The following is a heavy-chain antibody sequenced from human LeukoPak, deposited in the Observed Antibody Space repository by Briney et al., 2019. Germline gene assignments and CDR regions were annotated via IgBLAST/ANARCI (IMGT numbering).Heavy chain of an antibody. V-gene: IGHV4-34*01. J-gene: IGHJ4*02. Sequence: SETLSLTCAVYGGSFSGYYWSWIRQPPGKGLEWIGEINHSGSTNYNPSLKSRVTISVDTSKNQFSLKLSSVTAADTAVYYYASYGGNSGYFDYWGQGTLVTVSS. D-gene: IGHD4-23*01. CDR2: INHSGST. CDR1: GGSFSGYY. CDR3: ASYGGNSGYFDY.